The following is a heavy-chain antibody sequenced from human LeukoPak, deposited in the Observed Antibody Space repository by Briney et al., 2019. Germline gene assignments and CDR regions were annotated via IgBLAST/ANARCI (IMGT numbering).Heavy chain of an antibody. CDR3: ASEGGDCTYGVCYIVQYCQH. D-gene: IGHD2-8*01. V-gene: IGHV3-7*01. J-gene: IGHJ1*01. CDR2: IKQDGSEK. CDR1: GFTFSSYW. Sequence: PGGSLRLSCAASGFTFSSYWMSWVRQAPGKGLEWVANIKQDGSEKYYVDSVKGRFTISRDNARNSLYLQMHSLRAEDTVVYYCASEGGDCTYGVCYIVQYCQHWSQGTLVTVSS.